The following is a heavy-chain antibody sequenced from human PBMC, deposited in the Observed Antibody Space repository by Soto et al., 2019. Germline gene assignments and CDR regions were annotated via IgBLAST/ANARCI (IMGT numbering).Heavy chain of an antibody. Sequence: EVQLVESGGGLVQPGGCLRLSCAASGFSFSTYWMHWVRQVPGKGLVWVSRINSDGNTTNCADSVKGRFIIPRDNAKNTLYLQMSSLRAQDTALYYCARAKDCSSIHCYRSFDVWGKWTMVTVSS. D-gene: IGHD2-2*01. CDR2: INSDGNTT. CDR1: GFSFSTYW. J-gene: IGHJ3*01. V-gene: IGHV3-74*01. CDR3: ARAKDCSSIHCYRSFDV.